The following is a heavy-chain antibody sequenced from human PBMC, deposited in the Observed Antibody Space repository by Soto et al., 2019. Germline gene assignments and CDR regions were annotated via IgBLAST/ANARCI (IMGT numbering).Heavy chain of an antibody. V-gene: IGHV3-23*01. CDR3: VKERSGHSYADS. CDR1: GFTFSNYA. CDR2: ISGSGDRT. Sequence: VQLLESGGGLVQPGGSLRLSCAASGFTFSNYAMSWLRQPPGKGLEWVSAISGSGDRTYYADSVKGRFTISRDNSKNTLYLQMNSLRAEDSAVYYSVKERSGHSYADSWGQGTLVTVSS. J-gene: IGHJ4*02. D-gene: IGHD5-18*01.